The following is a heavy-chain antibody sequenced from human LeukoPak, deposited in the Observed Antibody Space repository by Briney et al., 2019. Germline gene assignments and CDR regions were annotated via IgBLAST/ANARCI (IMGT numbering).Heavy chain of an antibody. CDR3: TTAKVLRFLEWSRSTTDY. V-gene: IGHV3-15*01. CDR2: IKSKTDGGTT. J-gene: IGHJ4*02. Sequence: GGSLRLSCAASGFTFSNAWMSWVRQAPRKGLEWVGRIKSKTDGGTTDYAAPVKGRFTISRDDSKNTLYLQMNSLKTEDTAVYYCTTAKVLRFLEWSRSTTDYWGQGTLVTVSS. CDR1: GFTFSNAW. D-gene: IGHD3-3*01.